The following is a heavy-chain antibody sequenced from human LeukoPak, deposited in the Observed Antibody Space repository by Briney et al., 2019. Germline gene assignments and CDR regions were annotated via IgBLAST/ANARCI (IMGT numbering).Heavy chain of an antibody. J-gene: IGHJ4*02. V-gene: IGHV3-66*01. CDR2: IYLDGRA. CDR3: ARDAETSLAN. D-gene: IGHD5-24*01. CDR1: GFAVSSKY. Sequence: GGTLRLSCAASGFAVSSKYMNWVRQAPGKGLEWVTVIYLDGRADYADSVKGRFTISSDNSKNTVYLQMNSLKDEDTAVYYCARDAETSLANWGQGTLVTVSP.